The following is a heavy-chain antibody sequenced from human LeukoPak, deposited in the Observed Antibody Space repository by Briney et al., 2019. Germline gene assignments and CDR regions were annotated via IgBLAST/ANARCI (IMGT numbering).Heavy chain of an antibody. V-gene: IGHV1-24*01. Sequence: ASVRVSCKVSGYTLTELSMHWVRQAPGKGLEWMGGFDPEDGETIYAQKFQGRVTITADESTSTAYMELSSLRSEDTAVYYCASTEGPFDYWGQGTLVTVSS. D-gene: IGHD1-1*01. CDR1: GYTLTELS. J-gene: IGHJ4*02. CDR2: FDPEDGET. CDR3: ASTEGPFDY.